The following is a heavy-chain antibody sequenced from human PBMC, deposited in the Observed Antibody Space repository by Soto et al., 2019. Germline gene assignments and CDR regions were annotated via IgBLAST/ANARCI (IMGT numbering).Heavy chain of an antibody. CDR3: AGEVYAITTDYYYGMDV. CDR1: GYSFTSYW. Sequence: PGESLKISWKGSGYSFTSYWISWVRQMPGKGLEWMGRIDPSDSYTNYSPSFQGHVTISADKSISTAYLQWSSLKASDTAMYYCAGEVYAITTDYYYGMDVWGQGTTVTVSS. V-gene: IGHV5-10-1*01. D-gene: IGHD2-8*01. J-gene: IGHJ6*02. CDR2: IDPSDSYT.